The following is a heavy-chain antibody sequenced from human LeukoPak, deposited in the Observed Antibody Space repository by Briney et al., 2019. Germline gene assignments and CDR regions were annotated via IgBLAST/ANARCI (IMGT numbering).Heavy chain of an antibody. Sequence: SETLSLTCTVSGGSISSYYWSWIRQPPGKGLEWIGYIYYSGSTNYNPSLKSRVTISVDTSKNQFSLKLSPVTAADTAVYYCASSSGWPRSVDYWGQGTLVTVSS. CDR3: ASSSGWPRSVDY. J-gene: IGHJ4*02. CDR2: IYYSGST. CDR1: GGSISSYY. V-gene: IGHV4-59*01. D-gene: IGHD6-19*01.